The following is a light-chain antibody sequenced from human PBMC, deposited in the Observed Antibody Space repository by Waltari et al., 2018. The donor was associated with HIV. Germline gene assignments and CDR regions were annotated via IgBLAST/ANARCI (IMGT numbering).Light chain of an antibody. CDR2: EVS. Sequence: QSALTQPPSASGSPGQSVTISSPGPRSDVGGYNYVSWYQHHPGKAPQLMIYEVSQRPSGVPNRFSGSKSGNTASLTVSGLQTEDEANYYCSSYAGSNNWVFGGGTNLTVL. CDR3: SSYAGSNNWV. CDR1: RSDVGGYNY. J-gene: IGLJ3*02. V-gene: IGLV2-8*01.